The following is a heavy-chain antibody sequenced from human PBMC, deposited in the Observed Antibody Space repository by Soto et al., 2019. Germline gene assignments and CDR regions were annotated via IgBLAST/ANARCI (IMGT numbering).Heavy chain of an antibody. CDR2: ISAYNGNT. CDR1: GYTFTSYG. CDR3: ARDLRYFDWPPPGDWFDP. Sequence: GASVKVCCKASGYTFTSYGISWVRQAPGQGLEWMGWISAYNGNTNYAQKLQGRVTMTTDTSTSTAYMELRSLRSDDTAVYYCARDLRYFDWPPPGDWFDPWGHGTLVTVSS. V-gene: IGHV1-18*01. J-gene: IGHJ5*02. D-gene: IGHD3-9*01.